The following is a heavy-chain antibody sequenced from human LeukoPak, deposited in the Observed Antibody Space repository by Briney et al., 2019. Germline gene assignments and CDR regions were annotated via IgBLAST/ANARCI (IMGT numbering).Heavy chain of an antibody. CDR2: INSDESNT. J-gene: IGHJ4*02. Sequence: PGGSLRLSCAASGFTFSSYWMSWVRQAPGKGLVWVSRINSDESNTAYVDSVKGRFTISRDNAKNTLYLQMNSLRAEDTAVYYCGKSGSYDTTVDYWGQGTLVTVSS. D-gene: IGHD3-10*01. V-gene: IGHV3-74*03. CDR3: GKSGSYDTTVDY. CDR1: GFTFSSYW.